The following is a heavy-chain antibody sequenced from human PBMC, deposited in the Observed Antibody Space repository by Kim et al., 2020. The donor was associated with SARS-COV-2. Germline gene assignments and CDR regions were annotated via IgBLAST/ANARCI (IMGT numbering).Heavy chain of an antibody. D-gene: IGHD3-10*01. V-gene: IGHV3-11*06. Sequence: SVKGRFTISRDNAENSLYLQMNSLRVDDTAVYYCASSSFYYGSGSPSGDYWGQGTLVTVSS. CDR3: ASSSFYYGSGSPSGDY. J-gene: IGHJ4*02.